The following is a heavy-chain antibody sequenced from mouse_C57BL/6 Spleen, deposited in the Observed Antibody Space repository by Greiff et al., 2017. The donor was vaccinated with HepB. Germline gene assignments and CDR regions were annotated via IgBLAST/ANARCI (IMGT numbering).Heavy chain of an antibody. CDR2: INPGSGGT. CDR1: GYAFTNYL. J-gene: IGHJ2*01. D-gene: IGHD2-2*01. Sequence: QVQLKQSGAELVRPGTSVKVSCKASGYAFTNYLIEWVKQRPGQGLEWIGVINPGSGGTNYNEKFKGKATLTADKSSSTAYMQLSSLTSEDSAVYFCAIHYGYDGYYFDYWGQGTTLTVSS. V-gene: IGHV1-54*01. CDR3: AIHYGYDGYYFDY.